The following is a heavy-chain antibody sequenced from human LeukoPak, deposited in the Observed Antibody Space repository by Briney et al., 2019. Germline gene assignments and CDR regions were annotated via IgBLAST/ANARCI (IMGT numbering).Heavy chain of an antibody. Sequence: PSETLSLTCTVSGGSISSYYWSWIRQPPGKGLEWIGYIYYSGSTNYNPSLKSRVTISVDTSKNQFSLKLSSVTAADTAVYYCARDASMVADYGMDVWGQGTTVTASS. CDR3: ARDASMVADYGMDV. J-gene: IGHJ6*02. V-gene: IGHV4-59*01. CDR2: IYYSGST. CDR1: GGSISSYY. D-gene: IGHD5-12*01.